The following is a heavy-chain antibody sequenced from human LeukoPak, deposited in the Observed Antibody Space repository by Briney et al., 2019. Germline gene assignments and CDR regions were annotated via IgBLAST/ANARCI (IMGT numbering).Heavy chain of an antibody. J-gene: IGHJ5*02. CDR2: IYYSGST. Sequence: SETLPLTCTVSGGSISSYYWSWIRQPPGKGLEWIGYIYYSGSTNYNPSLKSRVTISVDTSKNQFSLKLSSVTAADTAVYYCARAKYCGGDCYPRFDPWGQGTLVTVSS. CDR3: ARAKYCGGDCYPRFDP. CDR1: GGSISSYY. D-gene: IGHD2-21*02. V-gene: IGHV4-59*01.